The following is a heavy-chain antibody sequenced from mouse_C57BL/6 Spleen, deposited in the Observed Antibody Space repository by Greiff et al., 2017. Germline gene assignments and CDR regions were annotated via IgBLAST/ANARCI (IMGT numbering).Heavy chain of an antibody. V-gene: IGHV1-54*01. D-gene: IGHD1-1*01. CDR3: ARWATVFDY. Sequence: VQLVESGAELVRPGTSVKVSCKASGYAFTNYLIEWVKQRPGQGLEWIGVINPGSGGTNYNEKFKGKATLTADKSSSTAYMQLSSLTSEDSAVHFCARWATVFDYWGQGTTLTVSS. CDR1: GYAFTNYL. J-gene: IGHJ2*01. CDR2: INPGSGGT.